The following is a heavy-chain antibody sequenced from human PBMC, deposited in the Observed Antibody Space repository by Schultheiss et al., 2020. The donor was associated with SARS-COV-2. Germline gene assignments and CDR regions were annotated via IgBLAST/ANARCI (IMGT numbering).Heavy chain of an antibody. V-gene: IGHV1-69*13. CDR1: GGTFSNSA. CDR3: ARDLEMATIMDAFDI. CDR2: ISAYNGNT. J-gene: IGHJ3*02. Sequence: SVKVSCKASGGTFSNSAISWVRQAPGQGLEWMGWISAYNGNTNYAQKLQGRVTITADESTTTAYMELNSLRSEDTAVYYCARDLEMATIMDAFDIWGQGTMVTVSS. D-gene: IGHD5-24*01.